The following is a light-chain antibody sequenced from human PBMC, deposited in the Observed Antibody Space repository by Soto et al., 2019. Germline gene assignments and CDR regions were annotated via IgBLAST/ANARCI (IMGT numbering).Light chain of an antibody. CDR1: SSNIGAGYD. CDR3: QSYDSSLSGLLYV. J-gene: IGLJ1*01. CDR2: GNS. V-gene: IGLV1-40*01. Sequence: QSVLTQPPSVSGAPGQRVTISCTGSSSNIGAGYDVHWYQQLPGTAPKLLIYGNSNRPSGVPDRFSGSKSGTSASLAITGLQAEDDADYYCQSYDSSLSGLLYVFGTWTKVTVL.